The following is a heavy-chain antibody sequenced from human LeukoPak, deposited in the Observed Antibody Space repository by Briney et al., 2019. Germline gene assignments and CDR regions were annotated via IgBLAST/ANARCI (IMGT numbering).Heavy chain of an antibody. D-gene: IGHD3-10*01. V-gene: IGHV1-69*04. Sequence: SVKVSCKACGGTFSSYAISWVRQAPGQGLEWMGRTIPILGIANYAQKFQGRVTITADKSTSTAYMELSSLRSEDTAVYYCARDAGTVNYYGLGAHEGFHPWGQGTLVTVSS. J-gene: IGHJ5*02. CDR3: ARDAGTVNYYGLGAHEGFHP. CDR1: GGTFSSYA. CDR2: TIPILGIA.